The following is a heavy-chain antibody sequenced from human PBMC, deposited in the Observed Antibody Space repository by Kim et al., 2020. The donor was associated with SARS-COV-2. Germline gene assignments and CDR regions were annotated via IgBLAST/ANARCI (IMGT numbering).Heavy chain of an antibody. D-gene: IGHD2-21*02. Sequence: ASVKVSCKVSGSTLDELSLHWVRQTPAKGLEWMGGSYPQGGETIYSQKFQGRVTMTQDTSADTAYMDLSSLTSDDTAVYFCAAVVTTRDWELGYWGQGIL. CDR1: GSTLDELS. CDR3: AAVVTTRDWELGY. CDR2: SYPQGGET. V-gene: IGHV1-24*01. J-gene: IGHJ4*02.